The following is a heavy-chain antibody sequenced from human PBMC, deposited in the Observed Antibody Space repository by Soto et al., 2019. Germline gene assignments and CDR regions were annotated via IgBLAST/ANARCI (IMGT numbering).Heavy chain of an antibody. CDR1: GFTFSSYA. V-gene: IGHV3-64D*06. CDR3: VKGQVTRGYSGYDYRPPAFFDY. Sequence: PGGSLRLSCSASGFTFSSYAMHWVRQAPGKGLEYFSAISSNGGSTYYADSVKGRFTISRDNSKNTLYLQMSSLRAEDTAVYYCVKGQVTRGYSGYDYRPPAFFDYWGQGTLVTVSS. CDR2: ISSNGGST. D-gene: IGHD5-12*01. J-gene: IGHJ4*02.